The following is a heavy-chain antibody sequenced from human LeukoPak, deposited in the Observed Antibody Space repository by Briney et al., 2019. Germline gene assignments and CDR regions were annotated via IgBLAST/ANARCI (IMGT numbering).Heavy chain of an antibody. CDR2: IYTSGST. CDR3: ARARGDYRLYWYFDL. V-gene: IGHV4-61*02. J-gene: IGHJ2*01. D-gene: IGHD4-17*01. Sequence: PSETLSLTCTVSGGSISSGSYYWTWIRQPAGKGLEWIGRIYTSGSTNYNPSLKSRVTMSVDTSKNQFSLKLSSVTAADTAVYYCARARGDYRLYWYFDLWGRGTLVTVSS. CDR1: GGSISSGSYY.